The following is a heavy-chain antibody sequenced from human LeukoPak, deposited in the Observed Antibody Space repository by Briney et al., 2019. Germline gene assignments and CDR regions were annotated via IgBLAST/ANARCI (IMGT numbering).Heavy chain of an antibody. J-gene: IGHJ4*02. CDR1: GFTFSSYW. Sequence: PGGSLRLSCAASGFTFSSYWMSWVRQAPGKGLEWVANIKQDGSEKYYVDSVKGRFTISRDNAKNSLYLQMNSLRAEDTAVYYCARDMYFGPGPFDYWGQGTLVTGSS. D-gene: IGHD3-9*01. CDR2: IKQDGSEK. CDR3: ARDMYFGPGPFDY. V-gene: IGHV3-7*01.